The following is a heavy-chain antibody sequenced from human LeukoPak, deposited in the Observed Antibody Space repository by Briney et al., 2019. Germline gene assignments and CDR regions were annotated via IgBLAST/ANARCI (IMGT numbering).Heavy chain of an antibody. CDR2: IWYDGSNK. CDR3: ARARDWNDFDY. V-gene: IGHV3-33*01. J-gene: IGHJ4*02. CDR1: GFTFSSYG. Sequence: GGSLRLSCAASGFTFSSYGMHWVRQAPGKGLEWVAVIWYDGSNKYYADSVKGRFTISRDNSKNTLYLQMSSLRAEDTAVYYCARARDWNDFDYWGQGTLVTVSS. D-gene: IGHD1-1*01.